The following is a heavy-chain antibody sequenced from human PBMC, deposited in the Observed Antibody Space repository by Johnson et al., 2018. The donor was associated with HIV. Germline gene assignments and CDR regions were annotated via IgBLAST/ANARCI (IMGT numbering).Heavy chain of an antibody. CDR3: AEADVGEYGDYGNAFDI. J-gene: IGHJ3*02. D-gene: IGHD4-17*01. Sequence: VQVVESGGGVVQPGRSLRLSCAASGFTFRSYAMHWVRQAPGKGLEWVSVIYWNRGSIGLADSVKGRFTLSRDNAENSLLLQMNSRRAEDTALYYCAEADVGEYGDYGNAFDIWGQGTMVTVSS. V-gene: IGHV3-9*01. CDR2: IYWNRGSI. CDR1: GFTFRSYA.